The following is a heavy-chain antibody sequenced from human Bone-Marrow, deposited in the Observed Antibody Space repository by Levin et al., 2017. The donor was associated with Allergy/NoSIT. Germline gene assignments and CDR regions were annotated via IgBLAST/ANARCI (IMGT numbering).Heavy chain of an antibody. CDR3: AKGGRQRGTFDL. Sequence: QRGESLKISCTASGFTFSGHGMHWVRQAPGKGLEWLAMTSSDGSQKYYAYSIKGRFTISRDNSKNTLYLQMSGLKREDTAVFYCAKGGRQRGTFDLWGRGTLVTVSS. V-gene: IGHV3-30*18. CDR2: TSSDGSQK. CDR1: GFTFSGHG. D-gene: IGHD6-25*01. J-gene: IGHJ3*01.